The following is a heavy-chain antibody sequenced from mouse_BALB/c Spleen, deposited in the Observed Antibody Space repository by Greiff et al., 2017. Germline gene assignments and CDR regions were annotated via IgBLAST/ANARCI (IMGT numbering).Heavy chain of an antibody. CDR3: ARHTLITTVVEGAMDY. D-gene: IGHD1-1*01. J-gene: IGHJ4*01. CDR1: GFAFSSYD. V-gene: IGHV5-12-1*01. Sequence: EVQRVESGGGLVKPGGSLKLSCAASGFAFSSYDMSWVRQTPEKRLEWVAYISSGGGSTYYPDTVKGRFTISRDNAKNTLYLQMSSLKSEDTAMYYCARHTLITTVVEGAMDYWGQGTSVTVSS. CDR2: ISSGGGST.